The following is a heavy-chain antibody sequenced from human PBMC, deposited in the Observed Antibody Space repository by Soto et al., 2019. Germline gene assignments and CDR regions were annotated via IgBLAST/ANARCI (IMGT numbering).Heavy chain of an antibody. CDR2: IYYSGST. J-gene: IGHJ5*02. V-gene: IGHV4-59*01. CDR1: GGSISSYY. CDR3: ASVRRDGWYIGWFDP. Sequence: QVQLQESGPGLVKPSETLSLTCTVSGGSISSYYWSWIRQPPGKGLEWIGYIYYSGSTNYNPSLKSRVTISVDTSKNQFSLKLSSVTAADTAVYYCASVRRDGWYIGWFDPWGQGTLVTVSS. D-gene: IGHD6-19*01.